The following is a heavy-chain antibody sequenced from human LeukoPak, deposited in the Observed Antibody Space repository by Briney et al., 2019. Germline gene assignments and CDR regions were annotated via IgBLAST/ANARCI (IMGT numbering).Heavy chain of an antibody. CDR3: VQDKSNSWSFDN. Sequence: PGASLRLSCAASGFTFSSYAMSWVRQAPGKGLEWVSRVSHDGSSKQYLDSVKGRFTISRDNSKNTVYLQMDSLRAEDTAVYYCVQDKSNSWSFDNWGQGTLVTVSS. V-gene: IGHV3-30*18. CDR1: GFTFSSYA. CDR2: VSHDGSSK. D-gene: IGHD2/OR15-2a*01. J-gene: IGHJ4*02.